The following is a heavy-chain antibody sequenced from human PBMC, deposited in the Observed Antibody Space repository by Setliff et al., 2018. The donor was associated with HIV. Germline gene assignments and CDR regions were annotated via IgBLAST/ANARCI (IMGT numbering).Heavy chain of an antibody. CDR2: IVPILNIA. D-gene: IGHD2-8*01. CDR1: GGTFGNYG. Sequence: ASVKVSCKASGGTFGNYGVGWVRQAPGQGLEWVGGIVPILNIANYAQEFQGRATITADKSTSTVYMEVRDPKPDDTALYYCARGWSEGTHLFQVEYFQHWGQGTLVTVSS. CDR3: ARGWSEGTHLFQVEYFQH. V-gene: IGHV1-69*10. J-gene: IGHJ1*01.